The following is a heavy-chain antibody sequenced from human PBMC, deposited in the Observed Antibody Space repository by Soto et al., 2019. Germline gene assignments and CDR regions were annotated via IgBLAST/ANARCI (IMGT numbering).Heavy chain of an antibody. J-gene: IGHJ5*02. D-gene: IGHD3-10*01. CDR1: GYTFTNYC. CDR2: ISAYNGNT. V-gene: IGHV1-18*01. CDR3: ARGVGSGSYYNQYNWFDP. Sequence: ASVKVSCKASGYTFTNYCISWVRQAPGQGLERMGWISAYNGNTNHAQKLQGRVTMTTDTSTSTAYMELRSLRSDDTAVYYCARGVGSGSYYNQYNWFDPWGQGTLVTVSS.